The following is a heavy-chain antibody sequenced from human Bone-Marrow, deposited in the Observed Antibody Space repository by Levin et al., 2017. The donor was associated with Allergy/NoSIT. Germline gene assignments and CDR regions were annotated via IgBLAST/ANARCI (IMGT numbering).Heavy chain of an antibody. CDR3: ARVVRYYNVLTGFLHYYYQYMDV. CDR2: ISHSGST. D-gene: IGHD3-9*01. V-gene: IGHV4-34*01. CDR1: GGSFKDYY. J-gene: IGHJ6*03. Sequence: MPSETLSLTCAVYGGSFKDYYWSWIRQPPGQGLQWIGEISHSGSTNYNPSPKSRVTLSVDTSKSQCSLKLSPVTAADTAVYYCARVVRYYNVLTGFLHYYYQYMDVWGKGTTVAVSS.